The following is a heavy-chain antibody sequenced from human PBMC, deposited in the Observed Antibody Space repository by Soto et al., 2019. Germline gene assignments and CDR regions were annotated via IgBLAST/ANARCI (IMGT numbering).Heavy chain of an antibody. CDR3: ARGIDPFVLLGVMIPHLYFQH. D-gene: IGHD3-22*01. Sequence: QVQLVQSGAEVKKPGSSVKVSCKASGGTFSSYTISWVRQAPGQGLEWMGRIIPILGIANYAQKFQGRVTITADKSTSTAYRELSSLRAEDTAVYYCARGIDPFVLLGVMIPHLYFQHWGQGTLVTVSS. V-gene: IGHV1-69*02. CDR1: GGTFSSYT. J-gene: IGHJ1*01. CDR2: IIPILGIA.